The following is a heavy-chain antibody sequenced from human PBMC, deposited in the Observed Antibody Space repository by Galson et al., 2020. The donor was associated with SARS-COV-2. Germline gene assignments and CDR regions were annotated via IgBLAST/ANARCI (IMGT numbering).Heavy chain of an antibody. CDR3: ARDRGCGDY. CDR2: ITGYTGDK. Sequence: ASVKVSCKTSGYTFSNYGISWVRQAPGQGLEWMGWITGYTGDKKYAQNFQGRVTMTADTSTTTVYMELRGLRYDDTAIYYCARDRGCGDYWGQGTLVTVFS. V-gene: IGHV1-18*01. J-gene: IGHJ4*02. D-gene: IGHD3-10*01. CDR1: GYTFSNYG.